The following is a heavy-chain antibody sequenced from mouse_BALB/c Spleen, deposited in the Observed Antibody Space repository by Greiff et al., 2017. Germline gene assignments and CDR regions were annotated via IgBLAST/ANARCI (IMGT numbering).Heavy chain of an antibody. CDR1: GFNIKDTY. J-gene: IGHJ1*01. CDR3: ARGYGSSWELGWYFDV. Sequence: EVQLQQSGAELVKPGASVKLSCTASGFNIKDTYMHWVKQRPEQGLEWIGRIDPANGNTKYDPKFQGKATITADTSSNTAYLQLSSLTSEDTAVYYCARGYGSSWELGWYFDVWGAGTTVTVSS. V-gene: IGHV14-3*02. CDR2: IDPANGNT. D-gene: IGHD1-1*01.